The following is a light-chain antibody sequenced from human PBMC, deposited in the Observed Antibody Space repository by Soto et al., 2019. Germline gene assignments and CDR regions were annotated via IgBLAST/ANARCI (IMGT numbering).Light chain of an antibody. V-gene: IGLV2-14*01. CDR1: SSDVGGYNY. CDR2: EVS. Sequence: QSVLTQPASVSGSPGQSITISCTGTSSDVGGYNYVSWYQQHPGKAPKLMIYEVSNWPSGVSNRFSGSKSGNTASLTISGLQAEDEADYYCSSYTSSSTPYVFGTGTKDTVL. J-gene: IGLJ1*01. CDR3: SSYTSSSTPYV.